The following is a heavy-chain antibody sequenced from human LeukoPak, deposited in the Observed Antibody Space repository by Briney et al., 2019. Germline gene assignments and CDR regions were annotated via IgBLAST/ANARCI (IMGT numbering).Heavy chain of an antibody. CDR3: AKYNKGAAAGTGFDY. Sequence: GGSLRLSCAASGFTFSTYSMNWVRQAPGKGLEWVSATSGSGGSTYYADSVKGRFTISRDNSKNTLYLQMNSLRAEDTAVYYCAKYNKGAAAGTGFDYWGQGTLVTVSS. V-gene: IGHV3-23*01. J-gene: IGHJ4*02. D-gene: IGHD6-13*01. CDR1: GFTFSTYS. CDR2: TSGSGGST.